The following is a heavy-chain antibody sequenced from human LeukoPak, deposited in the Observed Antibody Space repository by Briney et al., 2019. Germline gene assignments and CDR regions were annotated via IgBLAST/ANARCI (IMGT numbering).Heavy chain of an antibody. J-gene: IGHJ3*02. CDR3: ARDCITGTGLYHDAFDI. D-gene: IGHD1/OR15-1a*01. V-gene: IGHV3-48*01. CDR2: ISSSSSTI. CDR1: GFTFSSYS. Sequence: PGGSLRLSCAASGFTFSSYSMNWVRQAPGKGLEWVSYISSSSSTIYYADSVKGRFTISRDNAKNSLYLQMNSLRAEDTAVYYCARDCITGTGLYHDAFDIWAKGQWSPSLQ.